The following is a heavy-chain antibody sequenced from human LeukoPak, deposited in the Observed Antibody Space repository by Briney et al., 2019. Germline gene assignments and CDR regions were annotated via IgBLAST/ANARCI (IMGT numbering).Heavy chain of an antibody. CDR1: GFTFSSYA. J-gene: IGHJ4*02. CDR3: AEKECSNTKCYLVDY. Sequence: GGSLRLSCAASGFTFSSYAMNWVRQAPGKGLEWVSSISDTGGTTYYTDSVKSRFTISRDNSKNTLYLQMNSLRAEDTAVYYCAEKECSNTKCYLVDYWGQGTLVTVSS. V-gene: IGHV3-23*01. CDR2: ISDTGGTT. D-gene: IGHD2/OR15-2a*01.